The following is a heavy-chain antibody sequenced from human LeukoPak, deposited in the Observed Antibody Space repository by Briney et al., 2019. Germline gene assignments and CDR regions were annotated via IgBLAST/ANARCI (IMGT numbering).Heavy chain of an antibody. CDR3: AKDFEAYCGGDCYSFCDY. V-gene: IGHV3-30*02. CDR2: IRDDGSNK. CDR1: GFTFSSYG. Sequence: GGSLRLSCAASGFTFSSYGMHWVRQAPGKGLEWGAFIRDDGSNKYYADSVKGRFTISRDNSKNTLYLQMTSLRAEDTAVYYCAKDFEAYCGGDCYSFCDYWGQGTLVTVSS. D-gene: IGHD2-21*01. J-gene: IGHJ4*02.